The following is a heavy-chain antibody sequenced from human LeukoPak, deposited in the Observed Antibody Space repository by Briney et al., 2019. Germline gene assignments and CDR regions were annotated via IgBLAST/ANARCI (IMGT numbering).Heavy chain of an antibody. D-gene: IGHD1/OR15-1a*01. CDR3: SVSHEQ. V-gene: IGHV3-7*03. CDR1: GFTFSNSW. J-gene: IGHJ4*02. Sequence: GGSLRLSCAASGFTFSNSWMDWVRQAPGKGLEWVANINQDGSEKYYVDSVRGRFTISRNNADNSLFLQMNSLRGEDTAVYYCSVSHEQWGQGTLVTVSS. CDR2: INQDGSEK.